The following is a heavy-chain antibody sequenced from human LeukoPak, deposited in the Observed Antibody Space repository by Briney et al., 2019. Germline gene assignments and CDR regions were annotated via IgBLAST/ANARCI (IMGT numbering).Heavy chain of an antibody. CDR3: ARLKDDVTKFDY. J-gene: IGHJ4*02. V-gene: IGHV3-7*01. Sequence: PGRSLRLSCAGSGFSFSRYWVAWVRQAPGKGLEWVASINQDVSRIHYVDSVKGRFTISRDNAKNSLFLQMNSLRVEDTAVYYCARLKDDVTKFDYWGQGTLVTVTS. CDR1: GFSFSRYW. D-gene: IGHD2-8*01. CDR2: INQDVSRI.